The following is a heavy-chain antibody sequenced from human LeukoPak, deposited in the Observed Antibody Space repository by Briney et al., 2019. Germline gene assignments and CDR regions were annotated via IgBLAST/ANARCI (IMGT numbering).Heavy chain of an antibody. Sequence: GRSLRLSXAASGFTFQDYAMHWVRQAPGKGLEWVSGISWNGGTIDYADSVKGRFTISRDNAKNSLYLQMNSLRPEDMALYYCAKGPTYSSSSLFDYWGQGILVAVSS. J-gene: IGHJ4*02. D-gene: IGHD6-6*01. CDR3: AKGPTYSSSSLFDY. V-gene: IGHV3-9*03. CDR2: ISWNGGTI. CDR1: GFTFQDYA.